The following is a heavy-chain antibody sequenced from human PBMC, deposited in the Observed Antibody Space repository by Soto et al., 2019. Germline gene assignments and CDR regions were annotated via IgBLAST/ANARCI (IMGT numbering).Heavy chain of an antibody. V-gene: IGHV3-48*02. Sequence: EVQLVESGGGLVQPGGSLRLSCAASGFTFSSYSMNWVRQAPGKGLEWVSYISSSSSTIYYADSVKGRFTISRDNAKNSQYLQMNSLTDEDTAVYYCARDCSSTSCYLNMAYYYYGMDVWGQGTTVTVSS. CDR2: ISSSSSTI. J-gene: IGHJ6*02. CDR1: GFTFSSYS. CDR3: ARDCSSTSCYLNMAYYYYGMDV. D-gene: IGHD2-2*01.